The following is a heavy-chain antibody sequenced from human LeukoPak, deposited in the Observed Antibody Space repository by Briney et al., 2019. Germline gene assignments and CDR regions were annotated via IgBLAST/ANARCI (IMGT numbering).Heavy chain of an antibody. CDR2: INHSGST. V-gene: IGHV4-34*01. J-gene: IGHJ3*02. Sequence: TSSETLSLTCAVHGGSFSGYYWSWIRQPPGKGLEWIGEINHSGSTNYNPSLKSRVTISVDTSKNQFSLKLSSVTAADTAVYYCARVGYSRAFDIWGQGTMVTVSS. CDR1: GGSFSGYY. D-gene: IGHD2-15*01. CDR3: ARVGYSRAFDI.